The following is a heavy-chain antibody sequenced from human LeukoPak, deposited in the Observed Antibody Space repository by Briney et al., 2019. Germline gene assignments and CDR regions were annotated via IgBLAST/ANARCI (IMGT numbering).Heavy chain of an antibody. CDR1: GGSISSGDYY. D-gene: IGHD3-22*01. CDR2: IYYSGST. J-gene: IGHJ4*02. V-gene: IGHV4-30-4*01. Sequence: SQTLSLTCTVSGGSISSGDYYWSWIRQPPGKGLEWIGYIYYSGSTYYNPSLKSRVTISVGTSKNQFSLKLSSVTAADTAVYYCARLDDSSGYSLDYWGQGTLVTVSS. CDR3: ARLDDSSGYSLDY.